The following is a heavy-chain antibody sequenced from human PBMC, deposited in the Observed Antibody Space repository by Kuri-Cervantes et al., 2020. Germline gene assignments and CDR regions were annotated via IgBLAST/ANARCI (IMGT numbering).Heavy chain of an antibody. V-gene: IGHV4-31*03. D-gene: IGHD5-24*01. CDR1: GGSISSGGYY. CDR2: IYYSGST. J-gene: IGHJ4*02. CDR3: ARGDRDAYNPVFDY. Sequence: SETLSLTCTVSGGSISSGGYYWSWIRQHPGKGLEWIGYIYYSGSTYYNPSLKSRVTISVDTSKNQFSPTLSSVTAADTAVYFCARGDRDAYNPVFDYWGQGTLVTVSS.